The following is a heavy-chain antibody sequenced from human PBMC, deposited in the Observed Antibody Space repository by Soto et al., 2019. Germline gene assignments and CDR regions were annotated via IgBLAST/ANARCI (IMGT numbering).Heavy chain of an antibody. Sequence: GGSLRLSCAASGFTFSSYGMHWVRQAPGKGLEWVAVIWYDGSKKYYAESVKGRFTISRDNSKNTLYLQMNSLRAEDTAVYYCARESAVSCDYWGQGSLVTVSS. D-gene: IGHD2-8*01. CDR3: ARESAVSCDY. J-gene: IGHJ4*02. V-gene: IGHV3-33*01. CDR2: IWYDGSKK. CDR1: GFTFSSYG.